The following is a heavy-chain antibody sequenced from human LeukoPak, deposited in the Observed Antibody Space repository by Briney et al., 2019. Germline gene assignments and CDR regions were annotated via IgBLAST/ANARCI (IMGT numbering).Heavy chain of an antibody. CDR3: ATARVAINSALEH. V-gene: IGHV3-30*03. J-gene: IGHJ4*02. CDR1: GFSFSSYG. Sequence: PGKSLRLSCAASGFSFSSYGMHWVRQAPGKGLEWVAVISNDGNIKYYPDSVKGRFTISRDNSKNTLYSEMNSLRAEDMAVYKCATARVAINSALEHWGQGTLVTVSS. CDR2: ISNDGNIK. D-gene: IGHD3-3*01.